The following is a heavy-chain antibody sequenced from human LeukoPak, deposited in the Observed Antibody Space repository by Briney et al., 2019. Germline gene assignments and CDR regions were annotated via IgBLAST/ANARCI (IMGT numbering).Heavy chain of an antibody. D-gene: IGHD3-22*01. CDR2: IKQDGSEK. Sequence: GGSLRLSCAASGFTFRNYWMTWVRQAPGKGLEWVANIKQDGSEKYYVDSVKGRFTISRDNAKNSLYLQMNSLRAEDTAVYSCAIYYDGVGNYDYFDYWGQGTLVTVSS. J-gene: IGHJ4*02. CDR1: GFTFRNYW. V-gene: IGHV3-7*02. CDR3: AIYYDGVGNYDYFDY.